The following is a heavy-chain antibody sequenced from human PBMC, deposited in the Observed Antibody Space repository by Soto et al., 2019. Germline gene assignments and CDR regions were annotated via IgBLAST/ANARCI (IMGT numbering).Heavy chain of an antibody. V-gene: IGHV3-13*05. CDR2: ISAAGDP. Sequence: EVQLVESGGGLVQPGGSLRLSCEASGFTFRHYDMHWVRQVTGKGLEWVSGISAAGDPDYADSVEGRFTISRENAQISFFLQMNSLRVGDTAVYYCARTDRDFYGLDVWGQGTKVIVYS. CDR3: ARTDRDFYGLDV. CDR1: GFTFRHYD. J-gene: IGHJ6*02.